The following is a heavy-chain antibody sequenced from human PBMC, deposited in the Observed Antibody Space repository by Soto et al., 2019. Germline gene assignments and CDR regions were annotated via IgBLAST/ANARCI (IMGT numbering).Heavy chain of an antibody. D-gene: IGHD5-18*01. J-gene: IGHJ4*02. CDR1: GGSINNYY. CDR2: IYYSGST. Sequence: SETLSLTCTGSGGSINNYYWSFIRQLPGKGLECIGYIYYSGSTTYNPSLKSRVTISVDTSKNQFSLKLNSVTAADTAVYYCARKSVDTAIDYWGQGILVTVS. V-gene: IGHV4-59*08. CDR3: ARKSVDTAIDY.